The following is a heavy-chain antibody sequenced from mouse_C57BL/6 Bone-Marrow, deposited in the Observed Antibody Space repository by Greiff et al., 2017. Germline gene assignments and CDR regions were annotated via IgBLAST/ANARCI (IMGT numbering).Heavy chain of an antibody. D-gene: IGHD2-1*01. J-gene: IGHJ4*01. V-gene: IGHV1-82*01. CDR3: VYYYYAMDY. CDR2: IYPGDGDT. CDR1: GYAFSSSW. Sequence: VQLQQSGPELVKPGASVKISCKASGYAFSSSWMNWVKQRPGKGLEWIGRIYPGDGDTNYNGKFKGKATLTADKSSSTAYMQLSSLTSEDSAVYFCVYYYYAMDYWGQGTSVTVSS.